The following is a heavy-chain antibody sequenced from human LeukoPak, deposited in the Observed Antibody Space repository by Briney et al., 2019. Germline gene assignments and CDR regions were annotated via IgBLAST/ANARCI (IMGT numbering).Heavy chain of an antibody. CDR3: ARDLYSYGYYYFDY. Sequence: PGGSLRLSCAASGFTATSTYMSWVRQAPGKGLEWVSVIYSGGTPYYADSVKGRFTISRDTYKNTVYLQMNSLRAEDTAVYYCARDLYSYGYYYFDYWGQGTLVTVSS. V-gene: IGHV3-66*01. CDR1: GFTATSTY. CDR2: IYSGGTP. J-gene: IGHJ4*02. D-gene: IGHD5-18*01.